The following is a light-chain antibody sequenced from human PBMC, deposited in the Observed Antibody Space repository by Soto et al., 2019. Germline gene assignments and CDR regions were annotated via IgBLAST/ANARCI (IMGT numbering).Light chain of an antibody. CDR3: ACWHVSLEV. Sequence: QSVLTQPPSASGTPGQRVTISCSGSSSNIGTNTVIWYQQPLGAAPKLLIYSDNHRPSGVLDRFSASKSGTSASLAISGLHSDDEADYSCACWHVSLEVFGGGTKLTVL. V-gene: IGLV1-44*01. J-gene: IGLJ2*01. CDR2: SDN. CDR1: SSNIGTNT.